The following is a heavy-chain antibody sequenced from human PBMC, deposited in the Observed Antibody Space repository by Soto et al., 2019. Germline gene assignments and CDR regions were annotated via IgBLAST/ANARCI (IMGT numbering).Heavy chain of an antibody. CDR3: ARDIYSYGSVGTPDI. D-gene: IGHD5-18*01. CDR2: ISNDGNRQ. CDR1: GFSFSSQA. Sequence: QEQLMESGGGVVQPGRSLRLSCVASGFSFSSQAMHWVRQAPGKGLEWVAAISNDGNRQLYADSVKDRFTISRDNSRNPLDLQMNNLRTEDTGVYFCARDIYSYGSVGTPDIWGQGTMVTVSS. J-gene: IGHJ3*02. V-gene: IGHV3-30-3*01.